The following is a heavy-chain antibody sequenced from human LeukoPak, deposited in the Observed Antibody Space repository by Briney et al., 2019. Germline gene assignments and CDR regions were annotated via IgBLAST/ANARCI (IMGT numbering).Heavy chain of an antibody. V-gene: IGHV3-64*01. J-gene: IGHJ3*02. CDR1: GFTVSNNY. CDR3: ARGYCSGGSCSPGAFDI. CDR2: ISSNGGST. D-gene: IGHD2-15*01. Sequence: TGGSLRLSCAASGFTVSNNYMTWVRQAPGKGLEYVSAISSNGGSTYYANSVKGRFTISRDNSKNTLYLQMGSLRAEDMAVYYCARGYCSGGSCSPGAFDIWGQGTMVTVSS.